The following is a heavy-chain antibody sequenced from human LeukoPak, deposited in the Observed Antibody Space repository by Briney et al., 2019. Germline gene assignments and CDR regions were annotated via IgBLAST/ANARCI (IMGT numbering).Heavy chain of an antibody. V-gene: IGHV1-69*06. J-gene: IGHJ6*03. D-gene: IGHD1-1*01. Sequence: GASVKVSCKASGGTFSNYAINWVRQAPGQGLEWMGGIIPIFGTINYAHKFQGRVTITADKSTNTAYMELSSLTSDDTAVYYCARGRVRNWSDNQYFYYYMDVWGTGTSVTVSS. CDR3: ARGRVRNWSDNQYFYYYMDV. CDR1: GGTFSNYA. CDR2: IIPIFGTI.